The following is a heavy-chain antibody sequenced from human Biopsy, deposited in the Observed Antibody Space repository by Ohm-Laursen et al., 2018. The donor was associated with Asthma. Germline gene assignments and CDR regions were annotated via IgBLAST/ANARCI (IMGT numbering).Heavy chain of an antibody. V-gene: IGHV1-69*04. J-gene: IGHJ4*02. CDR1: GGSFGNFA. CDR2: ILTKFDIT. Sequence: STVKVSCKASGGSFGNFAFSWVRQAPGHGLEWMGTILTKFDITSYAEKFQGRVTITADKSTSTTYMELSRLRSEDTAVYYCARSYDTDSYPVLVLDYWGQGTLVTVSS. CDR3: ARSYDTDSYPVLVLDY. D-gene: IGHD3-22*01.